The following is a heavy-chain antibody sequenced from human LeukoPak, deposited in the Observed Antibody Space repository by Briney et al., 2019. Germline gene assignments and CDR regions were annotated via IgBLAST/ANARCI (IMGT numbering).Heavy chain of an antibody. CDR2: ISSSSSYI. J-gene: IGHJ6*02. CDR1: GFTVSSNY. V-gene: IGHV3-21*01. Sequence: GGSLRLSCAASGFTVSSNYMSWVRQAPGKGLEWVSSISSSSSYIYYADSVKGRFTISRDNAKNSLYLQMNSLRAEDTAVYYCARDNRAPGIAAAGYYYYGMDVWGQGTTVTVS. CDR3: ARDNRAPGIAAAGYYYYGMDV. D-gene: IGHD6-13*01.